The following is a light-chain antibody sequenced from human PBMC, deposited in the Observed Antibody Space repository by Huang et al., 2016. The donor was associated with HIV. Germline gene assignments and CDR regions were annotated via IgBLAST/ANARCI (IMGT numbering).Light chain of an antibody. CDR1: QTGYSY. CDR2: DAS. Sequence: DIQMTQSPSTLSASTGDRVTITCRTSQTGYSYLNWYKQKPGKAPKLLISDASTMHSGVPSRFSGSGSGTFFTLTIASLQPEDYATYYCQQTYSPPPAFGQGTKVEIK. J-gene: IGKJ1*01. V-gene: IGKV1-39*01. CDR3: QQTYSPPPA.